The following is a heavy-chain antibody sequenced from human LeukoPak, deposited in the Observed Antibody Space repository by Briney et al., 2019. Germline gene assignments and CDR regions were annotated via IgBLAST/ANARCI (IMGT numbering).Heavy chain of an antibody. CDR3: ARARGGGVSPMDV. Sequence: SETLSLTCTVSGGSISSGPYYWGWIRQPPGKGLEWIGEINHSGSTNYNPSLKSRVTISVDTSKNQFSLKLSSVTAADTAVYYCARARGGGVSPMDVWGKGTTVTVSS. V-gene: IGHV4-39*07. CDR1: GGSISSGPYY. CDR2: INHSGST. D-gene: IGHD3-10*01. J-gene: IGHJ6*03.